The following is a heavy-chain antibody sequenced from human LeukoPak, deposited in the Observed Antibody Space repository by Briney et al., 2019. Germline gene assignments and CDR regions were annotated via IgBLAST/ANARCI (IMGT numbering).Heavy chain of an antibody. CDR1: GGSLLSCRVV. V-gene: IGHV6-1*01. CDR2: TYYRSKWYN. CDR3: VGSASFYAQ. D-gene: IGHD3-10*01. Sequence: SQTLSLSCAICGGSLLSCRVVLNWLRQSPSRGLEWLGRTYYRSKWYNDYAASVSGRITINPDTSKNQFSLQLNSVTPEDTAMYYYVGSASFYAQWGQGTLVTVSS. J-gene: IGHJ4*02.